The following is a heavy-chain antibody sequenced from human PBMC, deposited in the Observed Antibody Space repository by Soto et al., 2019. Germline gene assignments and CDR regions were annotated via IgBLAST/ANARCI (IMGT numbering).Heavy chain of an antibody. Sequence: ASVKVSCKASGGTFSSYAISWVRQAPGQGLEWMGGIIPIFGTANYAQKFQGRVTITADESTSTAYMELSSLRSEDTAVYYCARPLRGYSYGYHYYYGMDVWGQGTTVTVSS. D-gene: IGHD5-18*01. J-gene: IGHJ6*02. V-gene: IGHV1-69*13. CDR1: GGTFSSYA. CDR3: ARPLRGYSYGYHYYYGMDV. CDR2: IIPIFGTA.